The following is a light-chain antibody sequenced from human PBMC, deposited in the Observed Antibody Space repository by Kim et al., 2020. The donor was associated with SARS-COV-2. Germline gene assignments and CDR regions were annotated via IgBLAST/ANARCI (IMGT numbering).Light chain of an antibody. CDR2: KDS. Sequence: VSPGQTAKITCSGDAVPKQYAYWYQQKPGQAPVLVIYKDSERPSGIPERFSGSSSGTTVTLTISGVQAEDEADYYCQSADSSGTYVFGTGTKVTVL. CDR3: QSADSSGTYV. J-gene: IGLJ1*01. CDR1: AVPKQY. V-gene: IGLV3-25*03.